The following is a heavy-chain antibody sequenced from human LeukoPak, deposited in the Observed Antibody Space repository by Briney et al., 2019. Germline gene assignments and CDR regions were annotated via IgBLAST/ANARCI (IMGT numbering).Heavy chain of an antibody. Sequence: GSLRLSCAASGFTFSSYRMNWVRQAPGEGLEWVSFISSSSSYIDYADSVKGRFTISRDNAKNSLYLQMNSLRAEDTAVYYCARDSGFIAAAGGDYWGQGTLVTVSS. J-gene: IGHJ4*02. V-gene: IGHV3-21*01. D-gene: IGHD6-13*01. CDR2: ISSSSSYI. CDR1: GFTFSSYR. CDR3: ARDSGFIAAAGGDY.